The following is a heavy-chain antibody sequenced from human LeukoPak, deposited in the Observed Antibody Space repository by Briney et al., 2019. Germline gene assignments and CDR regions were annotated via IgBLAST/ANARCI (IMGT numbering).Heavy chain of an antibody. J-gene: IGHJ4*02. CDR3: ARGGYSYGYAYSPFDY. CDR1: GFTFSSYA. CDR2: ISGSGGST. D-gene: IGHD5-18*01. Sequence: GGSLRLSCAASGFTFSSYAMSWVRQAPGKGLEWVSAISGSGGSTYYADSVKGRFTISRDNAKNSLYLQMNSLRAEDTAVYYCARGGYSYGYAYSPFDYWGQGTLVTVSS. V-gene: IGHV3-23*01.